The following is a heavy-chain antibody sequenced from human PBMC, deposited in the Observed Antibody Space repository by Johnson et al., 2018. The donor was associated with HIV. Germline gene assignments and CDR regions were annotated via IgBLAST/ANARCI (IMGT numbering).Heavy chain of an antibody. CDR3: AREERGAFDI. D-gene: IGHD1-1*01. Sequence: VQLVESGGGLVQVGGSLRLSCEVSGFMFGSYWMTWVRQAPGKWLEWVANIKQDGSEKYYVDSVKGRFTISRDNAKNSLYLQMNSLRAEDTAVYYCAREERGAFDIWGQGTMVTVSS. CDR1: GFMFGSYW. CDR2: IKQDGSEK. J-gene: IGHJ3*02. V-gene: IGHV3-7*03.